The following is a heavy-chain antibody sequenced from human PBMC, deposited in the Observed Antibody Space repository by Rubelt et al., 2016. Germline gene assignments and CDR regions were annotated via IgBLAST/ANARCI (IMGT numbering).Heavy chain of an antibody. V-gene: IGHV4-59*10. J-gene: IGHJ6*03. CDR1: GGSISNYF. CDR2: IYYSGSN. Sequence: QVQLQQWGPGLLKPSETLSLTCTVSGGSISNYFWSWIRRPAGKGLEWIGSIYYSGSNYYNPSLKSRVTISVDTSKNQFSLKLSSVTAADTAVYYCARAVSYYDSSGYGYYYYMDVWGKGTTVTVSS. D-gene: IGHD3-22*01. CDR3: ARAVSYYDSSGYGYYYYMDV.